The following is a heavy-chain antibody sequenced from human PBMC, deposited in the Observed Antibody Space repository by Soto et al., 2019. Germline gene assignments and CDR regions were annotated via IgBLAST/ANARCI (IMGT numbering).Heavy chain of an antibody. CDR3: ARGHTVNPVYYYYGMDV. J-gene: IGHJ6*02. CDR1: GGFISSNY. Sequence: PSETLSLTCTVSGGFISSNYWSWILQPPGKGLEWIGYIYYSGSTNYNPSLKSRVTISVDTSKNQFSLKLSSVTAADTAVYYCARGHTVNPVYYYYGMDVWGQGTTVTVSS. CDR2: IYYSGST. D-gene: IGHD4-17*01. V-gene: IGHV4-59*01.